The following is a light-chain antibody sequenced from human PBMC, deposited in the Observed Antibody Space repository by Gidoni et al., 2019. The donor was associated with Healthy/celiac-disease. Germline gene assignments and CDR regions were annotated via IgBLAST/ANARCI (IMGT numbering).Light chain of an antibody. CDR2: KAS. V-gene: IGKV1-5*03. CDR1: QSISSW. J-gene: IGKJ1*01. Sequence: DNQMTQSPSTLSASVGDRVTSTCRASQSISSWLAWYQQKPGKAPKLLIYKASSLESGVPSRFSGSGSGTEFTLTISSLQPDDFATYYCQQYNRYPTFGQGTKVEIK. CDR3: QQYNRYPT.